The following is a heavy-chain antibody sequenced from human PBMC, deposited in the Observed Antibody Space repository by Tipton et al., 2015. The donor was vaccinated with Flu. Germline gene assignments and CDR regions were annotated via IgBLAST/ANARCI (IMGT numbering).Heavy chain of an antibody. J-gene: IGHJ6*02. D-gene: IGHD3/OR15-3a*01. CDR1: GYSISSGYY. CDR3: ARDRIVNGFWTGYERYGMDV. CDR2: IYHSGST. Sequence: TLSLTCTVSGYSISSGYYWGWIRQPPGKGLEWIGSIYHSGSTYYNPSLKSRVTISVDTSKNQFSLKVTSVTAADTALYYCARDRIVNGFWTGYERYGMDVWGQGTTVTVSS. V-gene: IGHV4-38-2*02.